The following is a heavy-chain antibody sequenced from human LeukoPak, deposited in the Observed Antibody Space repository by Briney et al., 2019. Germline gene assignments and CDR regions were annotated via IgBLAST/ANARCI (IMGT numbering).Heavy chain of an antibody. V-gene: IGHV4-59*08. CDR3: ARAGSGSFHYFDY. CDR2: IYYSGST. Sequence: PSETLSLTCTVSGGSISSYYWSWIRQPPGKGLEGIGYIYYSGSTNYNPSLKSRVTISVDTSKNQFSLKLSSVTAADTAVYYCARAGSGSFHYFDYWGQETLVTVSS. D-gene: IGHD3-10*01. CDR1: GGSISSYY. J-gene: IGHJ4*02.